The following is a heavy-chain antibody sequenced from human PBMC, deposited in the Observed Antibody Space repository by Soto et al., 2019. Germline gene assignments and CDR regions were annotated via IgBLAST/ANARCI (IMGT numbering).Heavy chain of an antibody. V-gene: IGHV3-30*03. CDR1: GFTFSSYG. Sequence: GVSLRLSCAASGFTFSSYGMHWVRQAPGKGLEWVAVISYDGSNKYYADSVKGRFTFSRDNSKNTLYLQMNSLRAEDTAVYYCATEVVVRLGHDYWGQGTLVTVSS. J-gene: IGHJ4*02. D-gene: IGHD3-22*01. CDR3: ATEVVVRLGHDY. CDR2: ISYDGSNK.